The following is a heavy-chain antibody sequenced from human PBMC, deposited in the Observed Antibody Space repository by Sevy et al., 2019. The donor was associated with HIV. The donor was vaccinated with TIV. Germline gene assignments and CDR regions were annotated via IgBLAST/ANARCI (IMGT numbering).Heavy chain of an antibody. Sequence: SETLSLTCAVYGGSFSGYYWSWIRQPPGKGLEWIGEINHSGSTNYNPSLKSRVTISVDTSKNQFSLKLSSVTAADTAVYYCPRIAAAGIPSTLGGMDVWGQGTTVTVSS. J-gene: IGHJ6*02. V-gene: IGHV4-34*01. CDR1: GGSFSGYY. CDR3: PRIAAAGIPSTLGGMDV. D-gene: IGHD6-13*01. CDR2: INHSGST.